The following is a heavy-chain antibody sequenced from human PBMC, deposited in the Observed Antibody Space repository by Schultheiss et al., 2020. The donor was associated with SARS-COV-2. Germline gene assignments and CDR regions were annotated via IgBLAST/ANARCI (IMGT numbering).Heavy chain of an antibody. CDR3: ATQGLYGDRDFDY. J-gene: IGHJ4*02. D-gene: IGHD4/OR15-4a*01. V-gene: IGHV4-34*01. CDR1: GGSFSGYY. Sequence: SQTLSLTCAVYGGSFSGYYWSWIRQPPGKGLEWIGEINHSGSTNYNPSLKSRVTISVDTSKNQFSLKLSSVTAADTAVYYCATQGLYGDRDFDYWGQGTLVTVSS. CDR2: INHSGST.